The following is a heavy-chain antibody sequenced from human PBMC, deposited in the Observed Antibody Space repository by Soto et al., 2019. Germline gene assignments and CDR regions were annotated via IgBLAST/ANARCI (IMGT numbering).Heavy chain of an antibody. V-gene: IGHV4-31*03. J-gene: IGHJ4*02. CDR1: GGSISSGGYY. CDR3: ARDRCYEGQYTFDY. CDR2: IYSSGST. D-gene: IGHD5-12*01. Sequence: QVQLQESGPGLVKASQTLSLTCTVAGGSISSGGYYWSWIRQLPGKGLEWIGYIYSSGSTYQNPSLKSRVTISVDTSKNQFSLKLSSVTAADSAVYYCARDRCYEGQYTFDYWGQGPLVTVSS.